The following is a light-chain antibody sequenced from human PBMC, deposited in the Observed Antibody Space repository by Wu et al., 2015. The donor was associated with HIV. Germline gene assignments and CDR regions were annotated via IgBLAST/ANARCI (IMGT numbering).Light chain of an antibody. Sequence: DIQMTQSPSSLSASVGDRVTITCRASQSTSSYLNWYQQKPGKAPKLLIYAASSLQSGVPSRFSGSGSGTDFTLTISSLQPEDFATYYCQQSYSTSGHLTFGGGTKVEIK. CDR3: QQSYSTSGHLT. CDR1: QSTSSY. J-gene: IGKJ4*01. V-gene: IGKV1-39*01. CDR2: AAS.